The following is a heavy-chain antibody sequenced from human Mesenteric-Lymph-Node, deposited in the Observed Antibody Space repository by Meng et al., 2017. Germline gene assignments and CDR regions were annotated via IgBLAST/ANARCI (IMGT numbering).Heavy chain of an antibody. D-gene: IGHD3-22*01. Sequence: VQLKESGPGLVKLSQTPSLTCTVSGGSISSGDYYWSWIRQPPGKGLEWIGYIYYSGSTYYNPSLKSRVTISVDTSKNQFSLKLSSVTAADTAVYYCARGYYDSSGYGYCYFDLWGRGTLVTVSS. CDR2: IYYSGST. CDR1: GGSISSGDYY. J-gene: IGHJ2*01. CDR3: ARGYYDSSGYGYCYFDL. V-gene: IGHV4-30-4*08.